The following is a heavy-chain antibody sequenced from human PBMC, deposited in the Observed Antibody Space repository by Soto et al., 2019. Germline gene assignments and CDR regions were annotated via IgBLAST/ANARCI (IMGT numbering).Heavy chain of an antibody. J-gene: IGHJ6*02. CDR2: INHSGST. Sequence: SETLSLTCAVYGGSFSGYYWSWIRQPPGKGLEWIGEINHSGSTNYNPSLKSRVTISVDTSKNQFSLKLSSVTAADTAVYYCARSRPTLIYCYGMDVWGQGTTVTVSS. V-gene: IGHV4-34*01. CDR1: GGSFSGYY. CDR3: ARSRPTLIYCYGMDV. D-gene: IGHD6-6*01.